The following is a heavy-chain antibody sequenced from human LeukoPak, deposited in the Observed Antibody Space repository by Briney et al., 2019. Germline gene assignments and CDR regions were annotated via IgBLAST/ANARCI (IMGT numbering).Heavy chain of an antibody. V-gene: IGHV4-4*07. Sequence: SETLSLTCTVSGGSISSYYWSWIRQPAGKGLEWIGRIYTSGSTNYNPSLKSRVTMSVDTSKNQFSLKLSSVTAADTAVYYCARARIEGKYCSSTSCYRTGPFDYWGQGTLVTVSS. J-gene: IGHJ4*02. CDR2: IYTSGST. D-gene: IGHD2-2*02. CDR1: GGSISSYY. CDR3: ARARIEGKYCSSTSCYRTGPFDY.